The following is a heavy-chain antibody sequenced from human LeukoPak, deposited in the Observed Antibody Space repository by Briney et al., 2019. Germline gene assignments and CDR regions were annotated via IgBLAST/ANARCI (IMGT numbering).Heavy chain of an antibody. CDR2: ISSSGTTI. Sequence: GRSLRLSCAASGFTFSDYYMSWIRQAPGKGLEWVSYISSSGTTIYYADSVKGRFTISRDNAKNSLYLQMNSLRAEDTAVYYCARESYYYDSSGYYVYYFDYWGQGTLVTVSS. V-gene: IGHV3-11*01. D-gene: IGHD3-22*01. J-gene: IGHJ4*02. CDR1: GFTFSDYY. CDR3: ARESYYYDSSGYYVYYFDY.